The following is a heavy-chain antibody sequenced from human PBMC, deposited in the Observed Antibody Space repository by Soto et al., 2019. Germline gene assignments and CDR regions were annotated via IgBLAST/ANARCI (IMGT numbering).Heavy chain of an antibody. V-gene: IGHV1-69*06. D-gene: IGHD3-16*02. J-gene: IGHJ6*02. CDR1: GVTFSNAA. Sequence: VQVVQPEAEAKRPGSSVKLSCRVSGVTFSNAAFSWVRQAPGQGLEWMGGIIPIFGGAKYAQKFQARVKITANKLKNVVNREGNSLRITETTVYFCPRDGDYRYQDEPTEYFGMAAWARGPHSPSP. CDR2: IIPIFGGA. CDR3: PRDGDYRYQDEPTEYFGMAA.